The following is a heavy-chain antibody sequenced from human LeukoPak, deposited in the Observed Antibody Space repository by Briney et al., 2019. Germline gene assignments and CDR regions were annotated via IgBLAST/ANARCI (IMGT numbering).Heavy chain of an antibody. CDR1: GFTFSSYA. CDR3: ARCIAAAGTRRFDP. Sequence: GGSLRLSCAASGFTFSSYAMHWVRQAPGKGLEWVAVISYDGSNKYYADSVKGRFTISRDNSKNTLYLQMNSLRAEDTAVYYCARCIAAAGTRRFDPWGQGTLVTVSS. V-gene: IGHV3-30*04. CDR2: ISYDGSNK. J-gene: IGHJ5*02. D-gene: IGHD6-13*01.